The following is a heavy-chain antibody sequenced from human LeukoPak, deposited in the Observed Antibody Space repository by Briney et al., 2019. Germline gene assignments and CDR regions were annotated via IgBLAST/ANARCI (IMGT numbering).Heavy chain of an antibody. D-gene: IGHD3-3*01. CDR1: GFTFSLYN. J-gene: IGHJ1*01. Sequence: PGGSLRLSCAASGFTFSLYNMNWVRQAPGKGLEWVANIKKDGSEKNYVDSVKGRFTISRDNAKNSLYLQMNSLRAEDTAVYYCARDGITIFGVVIGYFQHWGQGTLVTVSS. CDR3: ARDGITIFGVVIGYFQH. CDR2: IKKDGSEK. V-gene: IGHV3-7*01.